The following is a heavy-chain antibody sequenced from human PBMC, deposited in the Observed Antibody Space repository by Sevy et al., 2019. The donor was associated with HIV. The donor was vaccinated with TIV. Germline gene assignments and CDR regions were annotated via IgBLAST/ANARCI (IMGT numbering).Heavy chain of an antibody. CDR3: AREDIRVAGIGYYFHS. D-gene: IGHD6-19*01. J-gene: IGHJ4*02. CDR2: IWYDGTNR. CDR1: GFSISGYG. Sequence: GGSLRLSCAASGFSISGYGTHWVRQAPGKGLEWVAVIWYDGTNREDADSVKGRFTISRDNSKNTLYLQMKSLRVEDTAVDYCAREDIRVAGIGYYFHSWGQGTLVTVSS. V-gene: IGHV3-33*01.